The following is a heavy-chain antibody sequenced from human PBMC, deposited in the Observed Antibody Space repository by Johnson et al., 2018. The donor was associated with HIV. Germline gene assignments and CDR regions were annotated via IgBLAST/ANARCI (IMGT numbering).Heavy chain of an antibody. CDR3: AKDERQLGGWSHAFDI. CDR1: GFTFSSYG. CDR2: IRYDGSNK. D-gene: IGHD3-16*01. V-gene: IGHV3-30*02. Sequence: QVQLLESGGGLVQPGGSLRLSCAASGFTFSSYGMHWVRQAPGKGLEWVAFIRYDGSNKYYADSEKGRFTISRDNSKNTLYLQMISLRAEDTAVYFCAKDERQLGGWSHAFDIWGQGTKVTVSS. J-gene: IGHJ3*02.